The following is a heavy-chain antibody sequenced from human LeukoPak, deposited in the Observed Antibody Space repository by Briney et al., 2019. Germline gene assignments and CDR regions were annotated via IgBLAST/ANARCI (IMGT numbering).Heavy chain of an antibody. CDR3: TKDGRDGYNSAFFDY. Sequence: GGSLRLSCAASGFTFYDYAMHWVRQAPGKALELVSLISWDGDSTYYADSVKGRFTISRDSSKNSLYLQMNSLRAEDTALYYCTKDGRDGYNSAFFDYWGQGTLVTASS. CDR1: GFTFYDYA. D-gene: IGHD5-24*01. CDR2: ISWDGDST. J-gene: IGHJ4*02. V-gene: IGHV3-43D*04.